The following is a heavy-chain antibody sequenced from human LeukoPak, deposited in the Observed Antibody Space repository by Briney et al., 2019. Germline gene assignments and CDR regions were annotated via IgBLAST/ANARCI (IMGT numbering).Heavy chain of an antibody. CDR3: ARDGPKYSSSWYYDY. V-gene: IGHV4-39*07. CDR1: GGSMTSYY. CDR2: IYYSGNT. D-gene: IGHD6-13*01. Sequence: PSETLSLTCSVSGGSMTSYYWGWIRQPPGKGLEWIGSIYYSGNTYYNPSLKSRVTISVDTSKNQFSLKLSSVTAADTAVYYCARDGPKYSSSWYYDYWGQGTLVTVSS. J-gene: IGHJ4*02.